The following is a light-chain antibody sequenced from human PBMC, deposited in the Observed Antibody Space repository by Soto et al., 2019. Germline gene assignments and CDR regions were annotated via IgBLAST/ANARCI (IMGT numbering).Light chain of an antibody. Sequence: EIVLTQSPAILSMSPGERATLSCRASQSVSSYFAWYQQQPAQAPRLLIYDASNRATGVPARFSGSGSGTDFTLTISSLEPEDFAVYYCQQRRYWPVTFGQGTKVEIK. CDR1: QSVSSY. CDR3: QQRRYWPVT. J-gene: IGKJ1*01. V-gene: IGKV3-11*01. CDR2: DAS.